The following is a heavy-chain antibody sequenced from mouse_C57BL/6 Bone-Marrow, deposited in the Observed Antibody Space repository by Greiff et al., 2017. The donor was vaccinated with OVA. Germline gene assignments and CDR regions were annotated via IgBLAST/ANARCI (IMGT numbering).Heavy chain of an antibody. CDR2: IDPENGDT. CDR1: GFTFKDDY. J-gene: IGHJ1*03. Sequence: VQLQQSGAELVRPGASVKLSCTASGFTFKDDYMHWVKQRPEQGLEWIGWIDPENGDTEYASKFQGKATITADTSSSTAYMQLSSLTSEDTAGYYCTTGCSGWYFDVWGTGTAVTVSS. D-gene: IGHD6-1*01. CDR3: TTGCSGWYFDV. V-gene: IGHV14-4*01.